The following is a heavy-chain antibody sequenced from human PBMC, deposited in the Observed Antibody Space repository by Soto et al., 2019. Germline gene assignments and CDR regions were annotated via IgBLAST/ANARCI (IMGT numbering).Heavy chain of an antibody. V-gene: IGHV3-53*01. CDR1: GFTVSSNY. CDR3: ARPARDCSGGSCYSVVGRDV. J-gene: IGHJ6*02. CDR2: IYSGGST. Sequence: EVQLVESGGGLIQPGGSLRLSCAASGFTVSSNYMSWVRQAPGKGLEWVSVIYSGGSTYYADSVKGRFTISRDNSKNTLYLQMNSLRAEDTAVYYCARPARDCSGGSCYSVVGRDVWGQGATVTVSS. D-gene: IGHD2-15*01.